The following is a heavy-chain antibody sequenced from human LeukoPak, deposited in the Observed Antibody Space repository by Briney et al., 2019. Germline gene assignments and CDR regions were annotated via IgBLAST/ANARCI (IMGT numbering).Heavy chain of an antibody. V-gene: IGHV1-2*02. CDR3: ARADEYYYDSSGYYY. CDR1: GYTFTGYY. D-gene: IGHD3-22*01. CDR2: INPKSGGT. J-gene: IGHJ4*02. Sequence: ASVKVSCKASGYTFTGYYIHWLRQAPGQGPEWMGWINPKSGGTNYAQKFQGRVTMTRDTSISTAYMELSRLRSDDTAVYYCARADEYYYDSSGYYYWGQGTLVTVSS.